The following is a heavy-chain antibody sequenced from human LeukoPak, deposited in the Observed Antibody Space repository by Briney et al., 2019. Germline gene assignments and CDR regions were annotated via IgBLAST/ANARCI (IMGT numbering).Heavy chain of an antibody. Sequence: ASVKVSCKASGYTFTSYGISWVRQAPGQGLEWMGWISAYNGNTNSAQEFQGRVTMTTDTSTSTAYMELRSLRSDDTAMYYCARDNPTVPGVPSIVWGQGTRVTVSA. CDR3: ARDNPTVPGVPSIV. D-gene: IGHD2-15*01. CDR1: GYTFTSYG. J-gene: IGHJ4*02. CDR2: ISAYNGNT. V-gene: IGHV1-18*01.